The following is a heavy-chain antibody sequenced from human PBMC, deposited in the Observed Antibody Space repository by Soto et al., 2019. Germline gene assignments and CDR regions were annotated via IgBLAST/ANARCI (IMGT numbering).Heavy chain of an antibody. Sequence: QLQLQESGPGLVKPSETLSLTCTVSGGSISSSSYYWGWIRKPPGKGLEWIGSIYYSGSTYYNPSLKSRVTLSVDTSKNHFSLKLSSVTAADTAVYYCARLPVGRYYYYYGMDVWGQGPTVTVSS. J-gene: IGHJ6*02. D-gene: IGHD1-26*01. CDR3: ARLPVGRYYYYYGMDV. CDR2: IYYSGST. V-gene: IGHV4-39*01. CDR1: GGSISSSSYY.